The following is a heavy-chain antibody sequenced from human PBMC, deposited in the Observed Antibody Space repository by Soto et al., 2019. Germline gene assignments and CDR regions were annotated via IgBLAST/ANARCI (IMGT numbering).Heavy chain of an antibody. V-gene: IGHV1-18*01. CDR3: ASLGYCSGGSCHPDFDY. CDR1: GYTFTSYG. D-gene: IGHD2-15*01. Sequence: ASVKVSCKASGYTFTSYGISWVRQAPGQGLEWMGWISAYNGNTNYAQKLQGRVTMTTDTSTSTAYMELRSLRSDDTAVYYCASLGYCSGGSCHPDFDYWGQGTLVTVSS. CDR2: ISAYNGNT. J-gene: IGHJ4*02.